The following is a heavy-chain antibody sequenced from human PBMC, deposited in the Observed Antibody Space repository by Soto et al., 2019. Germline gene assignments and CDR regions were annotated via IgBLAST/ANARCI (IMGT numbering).Heavy chain of an antibody. V-gene: IGHV3-23*01. J-gene: IGHJ4*02. CDR1: GYTFSSYA. CDR3: AKDLGRAGLFDY. CDR2: ISGSGGST. D-gene: IGHD3-16*01. Sequence: GGSLRLSCAASGYTFSSYAMSWVRQAPGKGLEWVSAISGSGGSTYYADSVKGRFTISRDNSKNTLYLQMNSLRAEDTAVYYCAKDLGRAGLFDYWGQGTLVTVSS.